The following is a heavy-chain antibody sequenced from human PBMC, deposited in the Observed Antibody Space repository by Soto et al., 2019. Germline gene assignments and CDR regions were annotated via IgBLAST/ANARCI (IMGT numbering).Heavy chain of an antibody. V-gene: IGHV3-7*03. Sequence: GGSLRLSCAASGFTFSSDWMSWVRQAPGKGLEWVANIKEDGSEKYYVDSVKGRFTISRDNAKNSLYLQLNSLRAEDTAVYYCARGSGLAWFDPWGQGTLVTVSS. CDR3: ARGSGLAWFDP. CDR1: GFTFSSDW. D-gene: IGHD5-12*01. CDR2: IKEDGSEK. J-gene: IGHJ5*02.